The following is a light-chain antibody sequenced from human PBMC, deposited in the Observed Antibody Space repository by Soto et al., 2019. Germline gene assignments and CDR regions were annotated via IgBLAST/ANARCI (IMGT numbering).Light chain of an antibody. J-gene: IGKJ5*01. CDR1: QDIRYY. CDR3: QQYDSLPFS. CDR2: DAS. Sequence: DIQMTQYPSSLSTSVGDRVTITCRASQDIRYYLNWFQQRPGKAPRVLIYDASRLETGVPSRFSGSGSGTQFSLAISSLQPEDIATYYCQQYDSLPFSFGRGTRLDIK. V-gene: IGKV1-33*01.